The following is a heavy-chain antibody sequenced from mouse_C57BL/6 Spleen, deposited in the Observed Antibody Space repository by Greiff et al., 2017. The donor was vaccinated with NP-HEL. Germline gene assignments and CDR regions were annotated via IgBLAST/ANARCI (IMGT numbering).Heavy chain of an antibody. D-gene: IGHD4-1*01. CDR3: TSWDVNYFDY. CDR1: GFTFSNYW. CDR2: IRLKSDNYAT. Sequence: EVMLVESGGGLVQPGGSMKLSCVASGFTFSNYWMNWVRQSPEKGLEWVAQIRLKSDNYATHYAESVKGRFTISRDDSKISVYLHMNNFRSEDTVIYYCTSWDVNYFDYWGQGTTLTVSS. V-gene: IGHV6-3*01. J-gene: IGHJ2*01.